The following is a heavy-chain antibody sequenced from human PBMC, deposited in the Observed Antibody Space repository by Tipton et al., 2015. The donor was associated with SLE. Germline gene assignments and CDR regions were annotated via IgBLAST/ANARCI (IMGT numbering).Heavy chain of an antibody. CDR2: IYYSGST. J-gene: IGHJ4*02. CDR3: ARPGVGGWYDY. Sequence: TLSLTCTVSGVSINSHYWSWIRQPPGKGLEWIGSIYYSGSTYYNPSLKSRVTISVDTSKNQFSLKLSSVTAADTAVYYCARPGVGGWYDYWGQGTLVTVSS. CDR1: GVSINSHY. D-gene: IGHD6-19*01. V-gene: IGHV4-59*11.